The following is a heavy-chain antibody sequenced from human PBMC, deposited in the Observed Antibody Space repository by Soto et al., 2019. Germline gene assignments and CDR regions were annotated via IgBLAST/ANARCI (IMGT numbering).Heavy chain of an antibody. CDR2: INPNSGGT. CDR1: GYTFTGYY. D-gene: IGHD5-12*01. Sequence: QVQLVQSGAEVKKPGASVKVSCKASGYTFTGYYMHWVRQAPGQGLEWMGWINPNSGGTNYAQRFQGWVTMPRDTSISTAYMELSRLRSDDTAVYYCARTRGYSGYDFDYWGQGTLVTVSS. J-gene: IGHJ4*02. CDR3: ARTRGYSGYDFDY. V-gene: IGHV1-2*04.